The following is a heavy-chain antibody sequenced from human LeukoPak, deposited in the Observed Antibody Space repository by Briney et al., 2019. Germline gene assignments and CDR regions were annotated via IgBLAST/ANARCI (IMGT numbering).Heavy chain of an antibody. Sequence: SETLSLTCAVYGGSFSGYYWSWIRQPPGKGLEWIGEINHSGSTNYNPSLKSRVTISVDTSKNQFSLKLSSVTAADTAVYYCARPGIFTIFGVAQAFDIWGQGTMVTVSS. D-gene: IGHD3-3*01. CDR1: GGSFSGYY. CDR2: INHSGST. J-gene: IGHJ3*02. CDR3: ARPGIFTIFGVAQAFDI. V-gene: IGHV4-34*01.